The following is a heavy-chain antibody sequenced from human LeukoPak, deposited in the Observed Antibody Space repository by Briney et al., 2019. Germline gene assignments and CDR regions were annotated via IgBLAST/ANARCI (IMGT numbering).Heavy chain of an antibody. D-gene: IGHD2-2*01. CDR1: GFTVSSNY. J-gene: IGHJ4*02. CDR3: ARGYCSSSSCREFDY. V-gene: IGHV3-66*01. Sequence: PGGSLRLSCAASGFTVSSNYMSWVRRAPGKGLEWVSVIYSGGSTYYADSVKGRFTISRDNSKNTLYLQMNSLRAEDTAVYYCARGYCSSSSCREFDYWGQGTLVTVST. CDR2: IYSGGST.